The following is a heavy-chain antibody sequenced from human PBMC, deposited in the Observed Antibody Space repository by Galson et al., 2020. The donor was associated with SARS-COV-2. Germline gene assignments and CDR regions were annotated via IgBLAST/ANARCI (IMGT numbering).Heavy chain of an antibody. CDR2: ISYDGSDK. D-gene: IGHD2-2*01. Sequence: GSLRLSCAASGFTFSSYSMHWVRQAPGKGLEWVAIISYDGSDKYYADSVQGRFTISRDNSKNTLFLQMNSLGAEDTAVYYCTRVKSTVYTNDAFDVWRQGTMVSVSS. V-gene: IGHV3-30*04. CDR3: TRVKSTVYTNDAFDV. J-gene: IGHJ3*01. CDR1: GFTFSSYS.